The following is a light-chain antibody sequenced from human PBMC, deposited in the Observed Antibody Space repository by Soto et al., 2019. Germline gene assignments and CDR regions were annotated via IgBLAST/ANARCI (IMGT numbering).Light chain of an antibody. CDR2: GAS. CDR3: QQYGSSPYT. V-gene: IGKV3-20*01. Sequence: GLSKSPGAVSVSPGERATLSCRASQSVSSTYLAWYQQKPGQAPRLLIYGASRRATGIPDRFSGSGSGTDFTLTISRLEPEDFAVYFCQQYGSSPYTLGQGTKV. J-gene: IGKJ2*01. CDR1: QSVSSTY.